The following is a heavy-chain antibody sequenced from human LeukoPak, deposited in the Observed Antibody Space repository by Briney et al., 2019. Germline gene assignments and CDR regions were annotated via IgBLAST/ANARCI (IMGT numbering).Heavy chain of an antibody. D-gene: IGHD3-9*01. CDR1: EFTFSSYE. CDR3: ARKYSSGY. Sequence: GGSLRLSCAASEFTFSSYEMHWVRQAPGKGLEWISYITSSGSTTYYADSVKGRFTISRDNAKNSPYLQMNSLRAEDTAVYYCARKYSSGYWGQGTLVTVSS. J-gene: IGHJ4*02. V-gene: IGHV3-48*03. CDR2: ITSSGSTT.